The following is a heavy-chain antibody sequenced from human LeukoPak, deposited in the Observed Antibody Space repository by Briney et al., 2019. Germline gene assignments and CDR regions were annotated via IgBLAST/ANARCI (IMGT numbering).Heavy chain of an antibody. CDR3: ARERYFDWLLSNWFDP. CDR2: IYTSGST. CDR1: GGSISSYY. J-gene: IGHJ5*02. Sequence: SETLSLTCTVSGGSISSYYWSWIRQPAGKGLEWIGRIYTSGSTNYNPSLKSRVTMSVDTSKNQFSLKLSSVTAADTAVCYCARERYFDWLLSNWFDPWGQGTLVTVSS. V-gene: IGHV4-4*07. D-gene: IGHD3-9*01.